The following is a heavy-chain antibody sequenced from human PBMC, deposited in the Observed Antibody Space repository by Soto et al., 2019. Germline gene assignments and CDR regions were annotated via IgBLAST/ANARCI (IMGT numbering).Heavy chain of an antibody. CDR1: GYTFTSYG. D-gene: IGHD3-10*01. Sequence: QVQLVQSGAEVKKPGASVKVSCKASGYTFTSYGISWVRQAPGQGLEWMGWISAYNGNTNYAQKLQGRVTMTTDTSTSTAYMELRSLRSDDTAVYYCARERGLGGYYGSGSYPRCFDYWGQGTLVTVSS. CDR3: ARERGLGGYYGSGSYPRCFDY. CDR2: ISAYNGNT. J-gene: IGHJ4*02. V-gene: IGHV1-18*01.